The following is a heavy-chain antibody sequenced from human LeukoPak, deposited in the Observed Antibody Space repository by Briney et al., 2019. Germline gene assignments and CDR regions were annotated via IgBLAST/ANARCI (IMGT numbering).Heavy chain of an antibody. CDR3: ARSPARITIFGVVRGGSYYFDY. CDR2: IIPIFGTA. V-gene: IGHV1-69*05. Sequence: ASVKVSCKASGGTFSSYAISWVRQAPGQGLEWMGGIIPIFGTANYAQKFQGRVTITTDESTSTAYMELSSLRSEDTAEYYCARSPARITIFGVVRGGSYYFDYWGQGTLVTVSS. D-gene: IGHD3-3*01. J-gene: IGHJ4*02. CDR1: GGTFSSYA.